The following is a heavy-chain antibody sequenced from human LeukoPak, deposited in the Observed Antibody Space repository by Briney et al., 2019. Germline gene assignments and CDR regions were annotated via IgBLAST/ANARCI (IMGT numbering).Heavy chain of an antibody. D-gene: IGHD6-13*01. V-gene: IGHV4-59*01. CDR2: IYYSGST. CDR3: ARGSWSYYYMDV. CDR1: GGSISSYY. J-gene: IGHJ6*03. Sequence: SETLSLTCTVSGGSISSYYWSWIRQPPGKGLEWIGYIYYSGSTNYNPSLKSRVTISVDTSKNQFSLKLSSVTAADTAVYYCARGSWSYYYMDVWGKGTTVTISS.